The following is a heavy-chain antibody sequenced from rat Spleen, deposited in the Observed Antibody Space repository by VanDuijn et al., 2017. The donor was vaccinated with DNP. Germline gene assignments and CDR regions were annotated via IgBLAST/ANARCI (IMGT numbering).Heavy chain of an antibody. Sequence: EVQLVESGGGLVQPGRSLKLSCAASGFTFSNYDMAWVRQAPTKGLEWVASISTSGGSTYYRDSVKGRFTVSRDNAKSTLYLQMDSLRSEDTATYYCARDGSFGYWGQGTLVTVSS. CDR2: ISTSGGST. CDR3: ARDGSFGY. V-gene: IGHV5-25*01. J-gene: IGHJ3*01. CDR1: GFTFSNYD.